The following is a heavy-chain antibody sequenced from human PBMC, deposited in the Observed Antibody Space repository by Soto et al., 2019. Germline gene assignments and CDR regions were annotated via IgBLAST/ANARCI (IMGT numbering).Heavy chain of an antibody. Sequence: NPSETLSLTCTVSNGSLSSNYWSWIRQSPGKGLEWIGNIYYSGNTNYNPSLKSRVTISVDMPKSLFSLKLNSVTAADTAVYYCARQLGLWQPLDYWGRGTLVTVSS. CDR3: ARQLGLWQPLDY. CDR1: NGSLSSNY. CDR2: IYYSGNT. V-gene: IGHV4-59*01. D-gene: IGHD1-1*01. J-gene: IGHJ4*02.